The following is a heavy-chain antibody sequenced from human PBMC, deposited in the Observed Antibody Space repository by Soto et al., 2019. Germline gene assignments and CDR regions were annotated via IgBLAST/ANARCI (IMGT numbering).Heavy chain of an antibody. D-gene: IGHD5-12*01. CDR1: GFTVSTNY. CDR3: VSIKGVATITLPFDC. V-gene: IGHV3-53*04. CDR2: IYGGDRT. Sequence: EVQLVESGGGLVQPGGSLRLSCAASGFTVSTNYMSWVRQTPRKGLEWVSVIYGGDRTFYADTVNGRFTISRHDSKNTLDRHMDSLRAEDTAIYYCVSIKGVATITLPFDCWVQGTLVTVSS. J-gene: IGHJ4*02.